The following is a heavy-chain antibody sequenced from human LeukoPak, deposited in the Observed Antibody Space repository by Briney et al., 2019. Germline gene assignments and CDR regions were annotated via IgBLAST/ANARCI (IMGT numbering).Heavy chain of an antibody. CDR3: AKGGHSSGWFNWFDP. Sequence: SETLSLTCTVSGGSLNSYYWNWIRQSPGKGLEWIGYVFYTGSTNYNPSLKSRVTISADTSKNLLSLKLKSVTAADTAIYYCAKGGHSSGWFNWFDPWGQGALVIVSS. J-gene: IGHJ5*02. V-gene: IGHV4-59*01. D-gene: IGHD6-19*01. CDR1: GGSLNSYY. CDR2: VFYTGST.